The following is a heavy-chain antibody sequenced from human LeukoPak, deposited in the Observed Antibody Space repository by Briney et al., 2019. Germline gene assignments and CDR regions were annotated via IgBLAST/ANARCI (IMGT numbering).Heavy chain of an antibody. Sequence: ASVKVSCKASGYTFTSYAMNWVRQAPGQGLEWLGWISPYNGNIYYVQKVQGRVTMTTDTSTNTAYMELRSLRSDDTAVYFCARGDDFLPESGLDCWGQGTLVTVSS. CDR3: ARGDDFLPESGLDC. V-gene: IGHV1-18*01. J-gene: IGHJ4*02. CDR1: GYTFTSYA. D-gene: IGHD3-3*01. CDR2: ISPYNGNI.